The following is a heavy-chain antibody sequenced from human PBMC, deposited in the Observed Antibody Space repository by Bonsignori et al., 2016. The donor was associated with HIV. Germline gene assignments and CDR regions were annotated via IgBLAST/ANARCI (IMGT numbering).Heavy chain of an antibody. CDR3: AKGGGAYGDYLSHYMDV. V-gene: IGHV3-13*01. CDR1: GFTFSTYD. J-gene: IGHJ6*03. CDR2: IGPGGDT. D-gene: IGHD4-17*01. Sequence: GGSLRLSCAASGFTFSTYDVHWVRQVTGKGLEWVSGIGPGGDTYYRGSVKGRFTISRENGKNSLYLQMNNLRAGDTAVYFCAKGGGAYGDYLSHYMDVWGKGTTVTVSS.